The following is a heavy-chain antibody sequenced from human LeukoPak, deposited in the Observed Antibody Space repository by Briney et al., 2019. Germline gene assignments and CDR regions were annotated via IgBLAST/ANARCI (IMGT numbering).Heavy chain of an antibody. CDR3: AREGIAVAAYYYYYYYMDV. Sequence: KSSETLSLTCTVSGGSISSYYWSWIRQPAGKGLEWIGRIYTSGSTNYNPSLKSRVTMSVDTSKNQFSLKLSSVTAADTAVYYCAREGIAVAAYYYYYYYMDVWGKGTTVTISS. V-gene: IGHV4-4*07. D-gene: IGHD6-19*01. CDR1: GGSISSYY. J-gene: IGHJ6*03. CDR2: IYTSGST.